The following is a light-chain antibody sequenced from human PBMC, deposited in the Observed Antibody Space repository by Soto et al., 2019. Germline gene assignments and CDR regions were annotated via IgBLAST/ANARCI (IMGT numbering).Light chain of an antibody. CDR3: CSYAGSYTLYV. CDR1: SSDVGGYNY. V-gene: IGLV2-11*01. Sequence: QSVLTQPRSVSGSPGQSVTISCTGTSSDVGGYNYVSWYQQHPGKVPKLMIYDVSKRPSGVPDRFSGSKSGNTASLTISGLQAEDEADYYCCSYAGSYTLYVFGTGTKLPVL. CDR2: DVS. J-gene: IGLJ1*01.